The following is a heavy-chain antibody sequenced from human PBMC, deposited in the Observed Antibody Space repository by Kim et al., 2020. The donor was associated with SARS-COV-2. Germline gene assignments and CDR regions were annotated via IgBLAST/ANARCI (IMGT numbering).Heavy chain of an antibody. V-gene: IGHV1-69*06. CDR2: IIPIFGTA. CDR1: GGTFSSYA. J-gene: IGHJ4*02. D-gene: IGHD3-10*01. Sequence: SVKVSCKASGGTFSSYAISWVRQAPGQGLEWMGGIIPIFGTANYAQKFQGRVTITADKSTSTAYMELSSLRSEDTAVYYCVRDRTMVRGVYDYWGQGTLVTVSS. CDR3: VRDRTMVRGVYDY.